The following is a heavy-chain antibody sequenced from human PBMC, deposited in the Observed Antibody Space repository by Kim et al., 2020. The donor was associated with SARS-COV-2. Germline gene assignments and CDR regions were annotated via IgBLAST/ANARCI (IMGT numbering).Heavy chain of an antibody. D-gene: IGHD6-13*01. Sequence: SVKGRFTISRDNAKNSLYLQMNSLRAEDTAVYYCARDYKAAAGTIYFDYWGQGTLVTVSS. J-gene: IGHJ4*02. V-gene: IGHV3-21*01. CDR3: ARDYKAAAGTIYFDY.